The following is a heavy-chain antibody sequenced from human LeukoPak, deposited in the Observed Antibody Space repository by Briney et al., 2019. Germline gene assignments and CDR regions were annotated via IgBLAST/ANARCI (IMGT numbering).Heavy chain of an antibody. Sequence: PGGSLRLSCAAFGFAFSNAWMSWVRQAPWMGLEWVGRTKSRTDGGTTDYAAPVKGRFTISRDDSKNTVYLQMNSLKTEDTAVYYCTTDGSYSSGWYFDYWGQGTLVTVSS. CDR3: TTDGSYSSGWYFDY. CDR2: TKSRTDGGTT. V-gene: IGHV3-15*01. J-gene: IGHJ4*02. CDR1: GFAFSNAW. D-gene: IGHD6-19*01.